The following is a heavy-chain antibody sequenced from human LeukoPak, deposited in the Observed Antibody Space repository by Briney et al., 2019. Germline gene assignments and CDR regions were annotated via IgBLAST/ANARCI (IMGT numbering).Heavy chain of an antibody. CDR2: ISTSNGDT. D-gene: IGHD1-14*01. CDR1: GYTFTNSD. V-gene: IGHV1-18*01. CDR3: ARGPYHRLGPPLDL. J-gene: IGHJ5*02. Sequence: GASVKVSCKASGYTFTNSDITWVRQAPGQGLEWMGRISTSNGDTNYAAKLQGRVTMTTDTSTSTVYMELGSLTFDDTAVYFCARGPYHRLGPPLDLWGQGTLVTVSS.